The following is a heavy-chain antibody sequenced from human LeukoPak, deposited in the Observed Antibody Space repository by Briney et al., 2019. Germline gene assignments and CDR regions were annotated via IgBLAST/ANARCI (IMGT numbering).Heavy chain of an antibody. CDR1: GFTFSSYS. CDR3: ARLHGSYPVYYYYYMDV. Sequence: GGSLRLSCAASGFTFSSYSMNWVRQAPGKGLEWVSYISSSSSTIYYADSVKGRFTISRDNAKNSLYLQMNSLRAEDTAVYYCARLHGSYPVYYYYYMDVWGKGTTVTVSS. V-gene: IGHV3-48*01. J-gene: IGHJ6*03. CDR2: ISSSSSTI. D-gene: IGHD1-26*01.